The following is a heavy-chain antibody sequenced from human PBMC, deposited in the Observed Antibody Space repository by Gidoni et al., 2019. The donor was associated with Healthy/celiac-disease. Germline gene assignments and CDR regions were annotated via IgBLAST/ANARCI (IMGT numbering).Heavy chain of an antibody. CDR3: ASGYCSSTSCGGGDAFDI. CDR2: IYTSGST. D-gene: IGHD2-2*01. V-gene: IGHV4-61*02. CDR1: GGSISSGSYY. Sequence: QVQLQESGPGLVKPSQTLSFTCTVSGGSISSGSYYWRWIRQPAGKGLEWIGRIYTSGSTNYNPSLKGRVTMSVDTSKNQFSLKLSSVTAADTAVYYCASGYCSSTSCGGGDAFDIWGQGTMVTVSS. J-gene: IGHJ3*02.